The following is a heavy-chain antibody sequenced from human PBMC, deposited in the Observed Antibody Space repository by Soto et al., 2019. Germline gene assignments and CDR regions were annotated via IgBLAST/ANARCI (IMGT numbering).Heavy chain of an antibody. J-gene: IGHJ4*02. CDR3: VRATYFSDSSGYTRCFDY. D-gene: IGHD3-22*01. CDR2: ISSRGTSI. Sequence: EVQLVESGGGLVQPGGSLRLSCAASRFTFSRYEMNWVRQAPGKGLEWVASISSRGTSIYYADSGKGRFSISRDNANNSVYLQKNSLKTEDTAVYYCVRATYFSDSSGYTRCFDYWGQGTLVTVSS. CDR1: RFTFSRYE. V-gene: IGHV3-48*03.